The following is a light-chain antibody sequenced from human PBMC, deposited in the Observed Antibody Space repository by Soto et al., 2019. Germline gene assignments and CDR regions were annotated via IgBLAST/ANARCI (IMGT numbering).Light chain of an antibody. V-gene: IGLV2-14*01. CDR2: DVS. Sequence: QSALTQPRSVSGSPGQSVTISCTGTSSDVGGSDFVSWHQQHPGKAPKLMIYDVSKWPSGVSNRFSGSKSGNTASLTISGLQAEDEADYYCSSYTSSRSYVFGTGTKVTVL. CDR1: SSDVGGSDF. J-gene: IGLJ1*01. CDR3: SSYTSSRSYV.